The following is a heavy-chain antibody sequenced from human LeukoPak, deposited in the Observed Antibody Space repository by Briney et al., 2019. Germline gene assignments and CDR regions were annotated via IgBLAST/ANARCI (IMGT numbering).Heavy chain of an antibody. V-gene: IGHV6-1*01. CDR1: GDSVSSNSVA. J-gene: IGHJ4*02. Sequence: SQTLSLTCAISGDSVSSNSVAWNWIRQSPSRGLEWLGRTYHRSKWYNDYALSVKSRISVKPDTPKNQLSLQLNSVTPDDTAVYFCAGGRRYSFDYWGQGTLVTVSS. CDR2: TYHRSKWYN. CDR3: AGGRRYSFDY. D-gene: IGHD5-18*01.